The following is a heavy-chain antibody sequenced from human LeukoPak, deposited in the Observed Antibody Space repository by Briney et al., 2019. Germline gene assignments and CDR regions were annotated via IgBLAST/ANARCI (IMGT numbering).Heavy chain of an antibody. CDR2: IRYDGSNK. D-gene: IGHD6-13*01. CDR3: AKKGGYSSSWYEFDY. V-gene: IGHV3-30*02. J-gene: IGHJ4*02. Sequence: GGSLRLSCAASGFTFSSYGMHWVRQAPGKGLEWVAFIRYDGSNKYYADSVKGRFTISRDNSKNTLYLQTNSLRAEDTAVYYCAKKGGYSSSWYEFDYWGQGTLVTVSS. CDR1: GFTFSSYG.